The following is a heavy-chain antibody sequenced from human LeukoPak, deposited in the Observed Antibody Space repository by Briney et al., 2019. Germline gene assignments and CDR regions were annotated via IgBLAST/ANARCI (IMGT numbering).Heavy chain of an antibody. CDR1: GFTFSSYS. V-gene: IGHV3-21*01. J-gene: IGHJ4*02. D-gene: IGHD5-18*01. Sequence: GGSLRLSCAASGFTFSSYSMNWVRQAPGKGLEWVSSISSSSSYIYYADSVKGRFTISRDNAKNSLYLQMNSLRAEDTAVYYCASQAGTAMVTPIDYWGQGTLVTVSS. CDR3: ASQAGTAMVTPIDY. CDR2: ISSSSSYI.